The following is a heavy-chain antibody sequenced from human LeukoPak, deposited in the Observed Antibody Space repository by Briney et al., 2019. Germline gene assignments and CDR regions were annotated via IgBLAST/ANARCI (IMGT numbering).Heavy chain of an antibody. V-gene: IGHV4-59*01. J-gene: IGHJ6*02. Sequence: SEALSLTCTVSGGSISSYYWSWIRQPPGKGLEWIGYIYYSGSTNYNPSLKSRVTISVDTSKNQFSLKLSSVTAADTAVYYCARGGSSSNLIYSIGRYYYYYGMDVWGQGTTVTVSS. CDR1: GGSISSYY. CDR3: ARGGSSSNLIYSIGRYYYYYGMDV. CDR2: IYYSGST. D-gene: IGHD6-13*01.